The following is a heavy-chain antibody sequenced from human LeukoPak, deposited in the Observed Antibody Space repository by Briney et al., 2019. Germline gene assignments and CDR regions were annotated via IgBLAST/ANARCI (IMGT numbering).Heavy chain of an antibody. J-gene: IGHJ4*02. CDR3: ARLLRTVTNLDY. CDR1: GYTFTGYY. D-gene: IGHD4-11*01. CDR2: INPNSGDT. Sequence: ASVNVSCKASGYTFTGYYIHWVRQAPGQGLEWMGRINPNSGDTNYAQEFQGRVTMTSDTSISTAYMELSRLRSDDTAVYYCARLLRTVTNLDYWGLGTLVTVSS. V-gene: IGHV1-2*06.